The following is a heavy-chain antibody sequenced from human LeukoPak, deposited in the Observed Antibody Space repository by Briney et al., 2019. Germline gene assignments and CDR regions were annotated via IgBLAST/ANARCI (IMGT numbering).Heavy chain of an antibody. V-gene: IGHV3-53*01. J-gene: IGHJ6*02. Sequence: GGSLRLSCAASGFAFSDYWMTWVRQAPGKGLEWVSVIYSGGSTYYADSVKGRFTISRDNSKNTLYLQMNSLRAEDTAVYYCARVAPSFYYYSMDVWGQGTTVTVSS. CDR2: IYSGGST. CDR3: ARVAPSFYYYSMDV. CDR1: GFAFSDYW.